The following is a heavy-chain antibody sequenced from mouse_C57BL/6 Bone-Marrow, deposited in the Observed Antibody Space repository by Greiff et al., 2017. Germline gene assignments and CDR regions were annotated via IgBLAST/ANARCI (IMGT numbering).Heavy chain of an antibody. Sequence: DVMLVESGGDLVKPGGSLKLSCAASGFTFSSYGMSWVRQTPDKRLEWVATISSGGSYTYYPDSVKGRFTISRDNAKNTLYLQMSSLKSEDTAMYYWARRYYYGSSLGYFDVWGTGTTVTVSS. V-gene: IGHV5-6*02. D-gene: IGHD1-1*01. CDR3: ARRYYYGSSLGYFDV. CDR1: GFTFSSYG. CDR2: ISSGGSYT. J-gene: IGHJ1*03.